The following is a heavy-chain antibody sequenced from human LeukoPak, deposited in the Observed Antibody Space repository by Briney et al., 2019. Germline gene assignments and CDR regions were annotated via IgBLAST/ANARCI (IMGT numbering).Heavy chain of an antibody. CDR1: GFTFSSYS. Sequence: PGGSLRLSCAASGFTFSSYSMNWVRQAPGKGLEWVSHISSSSSTIYYADSVKGRFTISRDNAKNPLYLQMNSLRAEDTAVYYCAELGITMIGGVWGKGTTVTISS. J-gene: IGHJ6*04. CDR3: AELGITMIGGV. CDR2: ISSSSSTI. D-gene: IGHD3-10*02. V-gene: IGHV3-48*01.